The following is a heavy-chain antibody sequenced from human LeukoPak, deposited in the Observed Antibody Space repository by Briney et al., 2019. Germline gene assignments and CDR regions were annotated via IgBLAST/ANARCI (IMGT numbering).Heavy chain of an antibody. V-gene: IGHV4-34*08. CDR2: INHSGST. CDR3: AGLNMVRGVP. D-gene: IGHD3-10*01. J-gene: IGHJ5*02. Sequence: GSLRLSCAASGFTFSSYAMSWVRQAPGKGLEWIGEINHSGSTNYNPSLKSRVTISVDTSKNQFSLKLSSVTAADTAVYYCAGLNMVRGVPWGQGTLVTVS. CDR1: GFTFSSYA.